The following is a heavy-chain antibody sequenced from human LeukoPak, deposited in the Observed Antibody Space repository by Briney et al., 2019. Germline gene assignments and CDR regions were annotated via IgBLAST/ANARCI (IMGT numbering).Heavy chain of an antibody. Sequence: PETLSLTCNVSGGSISAYYWSWIRQPPGKGLEYMGYIYCSGSTDYNPSFKSRITISVDTSKNQFSLKLSSVTAADTAVYYCARHYYDTSGYYYFDYWGQGTLVTVSS. J-gene: IGHJ4*02. CDR1: GGSISAYY. V-gene: IGHV4-59*08. CDR2: IYCSGST. D-gene: IGHD3-22*01. CDR3: ARHYYDTSGYYYFDY.